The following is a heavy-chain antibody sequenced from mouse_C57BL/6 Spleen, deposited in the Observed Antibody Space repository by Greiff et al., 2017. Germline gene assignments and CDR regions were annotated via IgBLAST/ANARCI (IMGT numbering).Heavy chain of an antibody. CDR3: TAQATLLSY. CDR1: GYTFPDYE. CDR2: IAPETGGT. D-gene: IGHD3-2*02. V-gene: IGHV1-15*01. J-gene: IGHJ2*01. Sequence: QVQLQQSGAELVRPGASVTLSCKASGYTFPDYEMHWVKQTPVHGLEWIGAIAPETGGTAYNQKFKGKAILTADKSSSTAYMELRSLTSEDSAGYYCTAQATLLSYWGQGTTLTVSA.